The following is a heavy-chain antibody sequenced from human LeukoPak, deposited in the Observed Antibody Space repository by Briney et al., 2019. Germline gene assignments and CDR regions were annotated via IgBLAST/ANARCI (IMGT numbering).Heavy chain of an antibody. Sequence: PGGSLRLSCAASGFTFSSYEMNWVRQAPGKGLEWVSYISSSGSTIYYADSVKGRFTISRDNAKNSLYLQMNSLRAEDTAVYYCARDSLLGQWLVRTGFDYWGQGTLVTVSS. V-gene: IGHV3-48*03. CDR2: ISSSGSTI. CDR3: ARDSLLGQWLVRTGFDY. J-gene: IGHJ4*02. D-gene: IGHD6-19*01. CDR1: GFTFSSYE.